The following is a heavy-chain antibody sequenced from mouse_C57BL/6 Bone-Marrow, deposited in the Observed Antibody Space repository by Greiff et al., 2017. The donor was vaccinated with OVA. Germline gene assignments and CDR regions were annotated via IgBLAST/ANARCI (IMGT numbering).Heavy chain of an antibody. Sequence: VQLQQSGPELVKPGASVKIPCKASGYTFTDYNMDWVKQSHGKSLEWIGDINPNNGGTIYNQKFKGKATLTVDKSSSTAYMELRSLTSEDTAVYYCARSDHNSNTWFAYWGQGTLVTVSA. CDR2: INPNNGGT. V-gene: IGHV1-18*01. J-gene: IGHJ3*01. D-gene: IGHD2-5*01. CDR3: ARSDHNSNTWFAY. CDR1: GYTFTDYN.